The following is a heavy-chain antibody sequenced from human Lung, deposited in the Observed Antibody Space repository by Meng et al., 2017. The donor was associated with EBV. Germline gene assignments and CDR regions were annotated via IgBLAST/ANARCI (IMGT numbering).Heavy chain of an antibody. J-gene: IGHJ4*02. V-gene: IGHV3-20*01. Sequence: EVHLLESGGGLVQPGGSLSLSCAASGFTFSSHAMSWVRQAPGKGLEWVSGIKWNGGSTGYADSVKGRFTISRDNAKNSLYLQMNSLRAEDTALYHCARVGGSYDPPHYFDYWEQGPLVTVSS. CDR2: IKWNGGST. CDR3: ARVGGSYDPPHYFDY. D-gene: IGHD1-26*01. CDR1: GFTFSSHA.